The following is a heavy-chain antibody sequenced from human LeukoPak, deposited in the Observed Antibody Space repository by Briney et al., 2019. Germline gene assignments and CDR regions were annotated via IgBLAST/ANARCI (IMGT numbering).Heavy chain of an antibody. J-gene: IGHJ4*02. V-gene: IGHV1-46*01. CDR2: INPSGNIT. Sequence: GASVKVSCKASGDTFTSYYIHWVRQAPGQGLEWMGIINPSGNITTYIQKFQGRVIMTSDASSSTVYMELSSLTSEDTAVYYCAREAPSTCYFDYWGQGNLVTVSS. CDR3: AREAPSTCYFDY. CDR1: GDTFTSYY. D-gene: IGHD2-2*01.